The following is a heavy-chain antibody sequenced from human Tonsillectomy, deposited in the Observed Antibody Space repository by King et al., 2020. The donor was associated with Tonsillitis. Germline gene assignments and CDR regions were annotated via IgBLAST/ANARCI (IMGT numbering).Heavy chain of an antibody. Sequence: EVQLVESGGGLVKPGGSLRLSCAASGFTFSNAWMNWVRQAPGKGLEWVGRIKSKADGGTTDYPAPVKGRFTISRDDSKNTLYLQMNSLKTEDTAVYYCTTGQDDCSGVSCYSRSSGNYWGQGTLVTVSS. J-gene: IGHJ4*02. V-gene: IGHV3-15*01. CDR3: TTGQDDCSGVSCYSRSSGNY. CDR2: IKSKADGGTT. D-gene: IGHD2-15*01. CDR1: GFTFSNAW.